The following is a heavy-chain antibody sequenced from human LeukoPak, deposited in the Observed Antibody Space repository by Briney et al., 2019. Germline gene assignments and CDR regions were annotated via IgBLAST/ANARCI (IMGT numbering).Heavy chain of an antibody. CDR2: IKQDGSEK. CDR3: ARGVDY. V-gene: IGHV3-7*03. CDR1: GFTFSNDW. Sequence: GGSLRLSCVASGFTFSNDWMSWVRQAPGKGLEWVANIKQDGSEKYYVDSVKGRFTISRDNAKNSLYLQMNSLRAEDTAVYYCARGVDYWGQGTLVTVSS. J-gene: IGHJ4*02.